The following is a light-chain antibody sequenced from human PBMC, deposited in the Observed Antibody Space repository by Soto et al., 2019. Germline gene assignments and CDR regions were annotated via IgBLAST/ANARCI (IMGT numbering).Light chain of an antibody. CDR3: QQRSNWPWT. Sequence: EIFLTHSPATLSLSPGKRATLSCRPSRSVGNQLAWYQQKPGQAPRLLIYDSSNRATGIPGRFSGSGSGTDFTLTISSLEPEDFAVYYCQQRSNWPWTFGQGTKVEIK. CDR2: DSS. CDR1: RSVGNQ. V-gene: IGKV3-11*01. J-gene: IGKJ1*01.